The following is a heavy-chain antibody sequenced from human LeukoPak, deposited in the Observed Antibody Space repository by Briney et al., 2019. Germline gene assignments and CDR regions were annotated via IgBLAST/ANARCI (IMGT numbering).Heavy chain of an antibody. D-gene: IGHD3-10*01. CDR1: GYTFTSYG. V-gene: IGHV1-18*01. Sequence: ASVKVSCKASGYTFTSYGISWVRQAPGQGLEWMGWISAYNGNTNYAQKLQGRVTMTTDTSTSTAYMELRSLRSDDTAVYYCARDGGSAWFGEFYYYYYGMDVWDQGTTVTVSS. J-gene: IGHJ6*02. CDR3: ARDGGSAWFGEFYYYYYGMDV. CDR2: ISAYNGNT.